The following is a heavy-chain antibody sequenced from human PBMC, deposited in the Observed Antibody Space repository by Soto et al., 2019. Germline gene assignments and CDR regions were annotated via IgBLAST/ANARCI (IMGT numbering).Heavy chain of an antibody. CDR3: ARDKITGLFDY. CDR1: GGSISSYY. J-gene: IGHJ4*02. D-gene: IGHD2-8*02. V-gene: IGHV4-59*12. Sequence: SETLSLTCTVSGGSISSYYWSWIRQPPGKGLEWIGYIYYSGSTNYNPSLKSRVTMSLDTSKNQFSLKLSSVTAADTAVYYCARDKITGLFDYWGQGTLVTVSS. CDR2: IYYSGST.